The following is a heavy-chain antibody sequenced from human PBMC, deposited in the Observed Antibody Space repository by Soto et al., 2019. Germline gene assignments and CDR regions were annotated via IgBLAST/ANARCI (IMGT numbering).Heavy chain of an antibody. Sequence: GGSLRLSCAASGFTFSDYYFTWIRQAPGKGLEWVSYISFSGSTIYYADSVKGRFTISRDNAKNSLYLQMNSLKTEDTAVYYCTRGYDSSGYSFGGGWGQGTLVTVSS. J-gene: IGHJ4*02. CDR2: ISFSGSTI. V-gene: IGHV3-11*01. CDR1: GFTFSDYY. D-gene: IGHD3-22*01. CDR3: TRGYDSSGYSFGGG.